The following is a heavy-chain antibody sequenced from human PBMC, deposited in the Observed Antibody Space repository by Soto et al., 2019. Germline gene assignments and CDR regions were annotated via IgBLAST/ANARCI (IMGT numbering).Heavy chain of an antibody. D-gene: IGHD4-17*01. CDR2: ISSDGSEK. Sequence: QVQLVESGGGVVQPGRSLRLSCAASGFTFSTYGVHWVRQAPGKGLEWVAVISSDGSEKYSAVSVKGRVSISRDKSKSTLYLQMDSLRAEDTAVYYCAKGAVTTSLYYFDYMGQGTLVTVSS. V-gene: IGHV3-30*18. J-gene: IGHJ4*02. CDR1: GFTFSTYG. CDR3: AKGAVTTSLYYFDY.